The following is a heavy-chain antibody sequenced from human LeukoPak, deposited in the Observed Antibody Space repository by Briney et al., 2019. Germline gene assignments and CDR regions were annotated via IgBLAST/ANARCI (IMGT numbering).Heavy chain of an antibody. CDR3: ARRDYAAWFDP. Sequence: SETLSLTCSVSADSITSGAYYWAWLRQPPGKGLEWIGSVYYSGSIKYNPSLKGRVSISRDMSKNQFSLNLNSVNATDTAVYYCARRDYAAWFDPWGQGTLVTVSS. CDR1: ADSITSGAYY. J-gene: IGHJ5*02. V-gene: IGHV4-39*07. CDR2: VYYSGSI. D-gene: IGHD4/OR15-4a*01.